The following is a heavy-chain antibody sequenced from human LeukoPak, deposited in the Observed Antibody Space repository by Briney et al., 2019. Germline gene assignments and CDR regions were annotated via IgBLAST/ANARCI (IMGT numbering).Heavy chain of an antibody. J-gene: IGHJ4*02. CDR2: IKQDGSEK. V-gene: IGHV3-7*01. Sequence: PGGSLRLSCAASGFTVSSNYMSWVRQAPGKGLEWVANIKQDGSEKYYVDSVKGRFTISRDDAKNSLYLQMNSLRAEDTAVYYCARDLTIFGVDLFAYWGQCTLVTVSS. CDR3: ARDLTIFGVDLFAY. D-gene: IGHD3-3*01. CDR1: GFTVSSNY.